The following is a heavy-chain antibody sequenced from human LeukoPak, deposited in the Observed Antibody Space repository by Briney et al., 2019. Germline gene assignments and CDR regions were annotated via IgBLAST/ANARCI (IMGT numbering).Heavy chain of an antibody. D-gene: IGHD3-10*01. Sequence: GGSLRLSCAASGFTFSSYSMNWVRQAPGKGLEWVSSISSSSSYIYYADSVKGRFTISRDNAKNTLYLQMNSLRVEDTAVYYCARALGSGWVYFLGGQGTLVTVSS. CDR1: GFTFSSYS. J-gene: IGHJ4*02. V-gene: IGHV3-21*01. CDR3: ARALGSGWVYFL. CDR2: ISSSSSYI.